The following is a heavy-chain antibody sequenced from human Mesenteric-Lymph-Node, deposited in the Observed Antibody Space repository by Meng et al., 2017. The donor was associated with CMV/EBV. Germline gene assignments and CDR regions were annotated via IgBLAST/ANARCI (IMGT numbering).Heavy chain of an antibody. CDR1: GFTFSSYS. V-gene: IGHV3-21*01. J-gene: IGHJ6*02. CDR2: ISSSSSYI. D-gene: IGHD3-3*01. CDR3: AREMLRYYDFWSGPENYYYGMDV. Sequence: GESLKISCAASGFTFSSYSMNWVRQAPGKGLEWVSSISSSSSYIYYADSVKGRFTTSRDNAKNSLYLQMNSLRAEDTAVYYCAREMLRYYDFWSGPENYYYGMDVWGQGTAVTVSS.